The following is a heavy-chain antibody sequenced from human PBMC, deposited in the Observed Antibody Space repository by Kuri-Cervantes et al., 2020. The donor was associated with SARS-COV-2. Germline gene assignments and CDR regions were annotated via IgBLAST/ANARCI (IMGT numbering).Heavy chain of an antibody. Sequence: SETLSLTCTVSGDSVDSSTKYWTWLRQPPGKELEWIGYVSYSGTTNYNPSLKSRVTMSLDTSKNQFSLKLSSVTAADTAVYYCARDGSVARYPRTAFDIWGQGTMVTVSS. D-gene: IGHD6-19*01. V-gene: IGHV4-61*01. CDR1: GDSVDSSTKY. CDR2: VSYSGTT. CDR3: ARDGSVARYPRTAFDI. J-gene: IGHJ3*02.